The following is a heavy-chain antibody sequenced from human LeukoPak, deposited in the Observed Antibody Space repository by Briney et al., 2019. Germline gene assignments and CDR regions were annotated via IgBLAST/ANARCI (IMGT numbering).Heavy chain of an antibody. CDR1: GFTFDDYA. Sequence: PGGSLRLSCAASGFTFDDYAMHWVRQAPGKGLEWVSGISWNSGSTGYADSVKGRFTISRDNSKNTLYLQMNSLRAEDTAVYYCAKTFGSSWYEYYFDYWGQGTLVTVSS. CDR3: AKTFGSSWYEYYFDY. D-gene: IGHD6-13*01. V-gene: IGHV3-9*01. CDR2: ISWNSGST. J-gene: IGHJ4*02.